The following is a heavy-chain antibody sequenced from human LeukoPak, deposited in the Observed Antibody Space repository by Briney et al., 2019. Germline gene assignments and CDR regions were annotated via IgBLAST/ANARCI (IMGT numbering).Heavy chain of an antibody. CDR2: ISDYNGNT. J-gene: IGHJ4*02. D-gene: IGHD2/OR15-2a*01. V-gene: IGHV1-18*04. CDR1: HYSFTNYI. CDR3: ARVRGEYYFDY. Sequence: ASVKVSCKASHYSFTNYIITWERQAPGQGLEWMGWISDYNGNTDYAQKLQGRVTMTTDTSTSTAYMELRSLRSDDTAVYYCARVRGEYYFDYWGQGTLVTVSS.